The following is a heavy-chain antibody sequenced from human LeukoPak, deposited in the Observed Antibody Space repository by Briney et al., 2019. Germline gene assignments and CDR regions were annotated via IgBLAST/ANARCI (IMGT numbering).Heavy chain of an antibody. CDR1: GGTFSSYS. D-gene: IGHD1-1*01. J-gene: IGHJ6*04. V-gene: IGHV3-23*01. Sequence: GGSLRLSCAASGGTFSSYSMSWVRQPPGKGLEWVSSINGSGGSTYYADSVNGGFTISRDNSKNSPYLQMNSLRAEATAVYYCATPPDGSKRNYYYDMAVWGTGTTVTVSS. CDR2: INGSGGST. CDR3: ATPPDGSKRNYYYDMAV.